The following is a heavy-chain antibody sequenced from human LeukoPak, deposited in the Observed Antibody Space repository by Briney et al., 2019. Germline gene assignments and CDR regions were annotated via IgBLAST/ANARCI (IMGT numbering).Heavy chain of an antibody. CDR3: AKIPHSSYYYDSSGYLDY. V-gene: IGHV3-23*01. J-gene: IGHJ4*02. D-gene: IGHD3-22*01. Sequence: QPGGSLRLSCAASGFTFSTYAMNWVRQAPGKGLEWVSAISGSGGSTYTADSVKCRFTISRNNSKNTLYLQMNSLRAEDTAIYYCAKIPHSSYYYDSSGYLDYWGQGTLVSVSS. CDR1: GFTFSTYA. CDR2: ISGSGGST.